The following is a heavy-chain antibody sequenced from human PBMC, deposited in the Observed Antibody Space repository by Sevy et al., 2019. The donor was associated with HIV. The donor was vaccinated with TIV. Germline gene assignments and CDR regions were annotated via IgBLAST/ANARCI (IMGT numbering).Heavy chain of an antibody. CDR1: GFTFSSFA. V-gene: IGHV3-30-3*01. CDR3: AILGVDCVSTNCYGMRSLSFDF. J-gene: IGHJ4*02. D-gene: IGHD2-2*01. CDR2: ISYDGSSK. Sequence: GGSLRLSCAASGFTFSSFAMHWVRQAPGKGLEWVAVISYDGSSKYYPDSVKGRFTISRDNAKNTLYLQMNRLRPEDTAVYFCAILGVDCVSTNCYGMRSLSFDFWGQGTLVTFSS.